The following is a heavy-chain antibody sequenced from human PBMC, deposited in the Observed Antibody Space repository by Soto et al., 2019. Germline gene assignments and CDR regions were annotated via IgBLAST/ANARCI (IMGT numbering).Heavy chain of an antibody. V-gene: IGHV3-53*01. J-gene: IGHJ5*02. CDR3: ARHRHPRGTVGATSPLDP. D-gene: IGHD1-26*01. Sequence: GGSLRLSCAISGFSVSSNYLSWVRQAPGKGLEWVSVHYSGGSTYYADSVQGQFTISRDKSNNTLYLQMRRVRAEDTAVYFCARHRHPRGTVGATSPLDPWGQGTQVTVSS. CDR2: HYSGGST. CDR1: GFSVSSNY.